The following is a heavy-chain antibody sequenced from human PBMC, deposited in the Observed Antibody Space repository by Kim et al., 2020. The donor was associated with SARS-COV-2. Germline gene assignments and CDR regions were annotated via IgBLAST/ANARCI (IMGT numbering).Heavy chain of an antibody. Sequence: TPPHKSRVAISVDTSKNQFSLKLSSVTAADTAVYYCAGHSRAAGEDAFDIWGQGTMVTVSS. CDR3: AGHSRAAGEDAFDI. V-gene: IGHV4-59*08. J-gene: IGHJ3*02. D-gene: IGHD6-13*01.